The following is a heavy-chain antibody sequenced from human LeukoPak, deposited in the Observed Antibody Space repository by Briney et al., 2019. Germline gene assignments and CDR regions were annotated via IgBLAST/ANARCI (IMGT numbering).Heavy chain of an antibody. J-gene: IGHJ4*02. Sequence: PGASLRLSCAASGFTFSSYAMSWVRQAPGKGLEWVAVISYDGSNKYYAESVKGRFTISRDNSKNTLYLQMNSLRAEDTAVYYCARDASGYYSSGWYYFDYWGQGTLVTVSS. CDR2: ISYDGSNK. CDR3: ARDASGYYSSGWYYFDY. V-gene: IGHV3-30*04. D-gene: IGHD6-19*01. CDR1: GFTFSSYA.